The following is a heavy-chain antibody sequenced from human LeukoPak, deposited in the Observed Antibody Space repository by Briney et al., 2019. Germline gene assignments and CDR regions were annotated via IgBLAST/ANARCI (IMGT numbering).Heavy chain of an antibody. V-gene: IGHV3-23*01. Sequence: GGSLRLSCAASGFTFSSYAMSWVRQAPGKGLEWVSAISATGGTTYYADSVKGRFTISRDKAKNSLYLQMNSLRAEGSALYYCAREPPYSSSCTVFDSWGQGTLVTVSS. CDR1: GFTFSSYA. CDR2: ISATGGTT. J-gene: IGHJ4*02. D-gene: IGHD6-13*01. CDR3: AREPPYSSSCTVFDS.